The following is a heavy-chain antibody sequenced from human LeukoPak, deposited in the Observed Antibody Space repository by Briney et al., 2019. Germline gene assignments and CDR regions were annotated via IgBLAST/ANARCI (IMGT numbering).Heavy chain of an antibody. CDR3: AKDSLYSSGWYMNRQYYFDY. CDR1: GFTFSSYA. J-gene: IGHJ4*02. V-gene: IGHV3-23*01. D-gene: IGHD6-19*01. Sequence: LSGGSLRLSCAASGFTFSSYAMSWVRQAPGKGLERVSAISGSGGSTYYADSVKGRFTISRDNSKNTLYLQMNSLRAEDTAVYYCAKDSLYSSGWYMNRQYYFDYWGQGTLVTVSS. CDR2: ISGSGGST.